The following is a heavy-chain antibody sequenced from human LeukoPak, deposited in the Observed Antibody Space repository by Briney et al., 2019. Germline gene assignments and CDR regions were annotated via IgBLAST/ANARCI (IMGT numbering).Heavy chain of an antibody. CDR1: GGSISSSSYY. Sequence: SETLSLTCTVSGGSISSSSYYWGWIRQPPGKGLEWIGSIYYSGSTYYNPSLKSRVTISVDTSKNQFSLKLSSVTAADTAVYYCARHKGVDYYGSGSYYSRRNWFGPWGQGTLVTVSS. CDR2: IYYSGST. CDR3: ARHKGVDYYGSGSYYSRRNWFGP. J-gene: IGHJ5*02. D-gene: IGHD3-10*01. V-gene: IGHV4-39*01.